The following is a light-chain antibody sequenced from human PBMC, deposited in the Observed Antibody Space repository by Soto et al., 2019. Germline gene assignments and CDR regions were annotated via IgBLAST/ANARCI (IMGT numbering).Light chain of an antibody. CDR3: SSYTSSSTYV. J-gene: IGLJ1*01. CDR2: DVS. Sequence: QSALTQPASVSGSPGQSITISCTGTSSDVGDYNYVSWYQQHPGKAPKLMIFDVSNRPSGVSNRFSGSKSGNTASLTISELQAEDEADYSCSSYTSSSTYVFGTGTKVTVL. V-gene: IGLV2-14*01. CDR1: SSDVGDYNY.